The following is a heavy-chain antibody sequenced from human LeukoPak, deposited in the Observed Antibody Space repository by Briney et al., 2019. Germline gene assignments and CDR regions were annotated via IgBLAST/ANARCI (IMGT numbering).Heavy chain of an antibody. Sequence: PSETLFLTCTVSGGSISSYYWSWIRQPPGRGLEWIGYIYYSGSANYNPSLKSRVTISLDTSKNQFSLKLSSVTAADTAVYYCARDLYGDFDGIDYWGQGTLVTVSS. CDR3: ARDLYGDFDGIDY. J-gene: IGHJ4*02. V-gene: IGHV4-59*01. D-gene: IGHD4-17*01. CDR1: GGSISSYY. CDR2: IYYSGSA.